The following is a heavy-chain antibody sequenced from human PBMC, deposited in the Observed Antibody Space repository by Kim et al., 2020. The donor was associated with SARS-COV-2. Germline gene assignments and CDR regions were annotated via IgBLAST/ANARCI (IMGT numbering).Heavy chain of an antibody. CDR3: ARHLRNWYFDL. Sequence: TYYNPTLKGRVTISVDPSKKQFPLRLSSVTAADAAVYYCARHLRNWYFDLWGRGTLVTVSS. J-gene: IGHJ2*01. V-gene: IGHV4-39*01. CDR2: T.